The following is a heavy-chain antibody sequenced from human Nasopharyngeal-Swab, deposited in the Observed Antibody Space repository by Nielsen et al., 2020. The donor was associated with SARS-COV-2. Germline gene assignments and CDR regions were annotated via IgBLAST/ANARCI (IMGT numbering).Heavy chain of an antibody. V-gene: IGHV3-48*04. CDR2: ISSSSSTI. D-gene: IGHD3-3*01. CDR3: AREVGGVVPNWFDP. J-gene: IGHJ5*02. CDR1: GFTFSSYS. Sequence: GGSLRLSCAASGFTFSSYSMNWVRQAPGKGLEWVSYISSSSSTIYYADSVKGRFTISRDNAKNSLYLQMNSLRAEDTAVYYCAREVGGVVPNWFDPWGQGTLFTVSS.